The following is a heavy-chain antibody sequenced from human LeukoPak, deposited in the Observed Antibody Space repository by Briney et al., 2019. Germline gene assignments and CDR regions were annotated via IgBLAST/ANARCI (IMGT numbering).Heavy chain of an antibody. V-gene: IGHV1-18*01. Sequence: GASVKVSCKASGYTFTSYGISWVRQAPGQGLEWMGWISAYNGNTNYAQMLQGRVTMTTDTSPSTAYMELRSLRSDDTAVYYCARDLLLWFGELLGYMDVWGKGTTVTVSS. CDR1: GYTFTSYG. D-gene: IGHD3-10*01. CDR2: ISAYNGNT. J-gene: IGHJ6*03. CDR3: ARDLLLWFGELLGYMDV.